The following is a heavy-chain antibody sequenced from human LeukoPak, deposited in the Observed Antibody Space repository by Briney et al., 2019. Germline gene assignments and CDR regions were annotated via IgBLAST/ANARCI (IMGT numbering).Heavy chain of an antibody. V-gene: IGHV3-23*01. Sequence: GGSLRLSCAASKFTFSNYAMSWVRQAPGKGLEWVSAISGSGGYTYYADSVKGRFTISRDNSKNTLCLQMNSLRAEDTAVYYCAKDPDHYDSNDYYWGQGTLVTVSS. D-gene: IGHD3-22*01. CDR2: ISGSGGYT. CDR1: KFTFSNYA. J-gene: IGHJ4*02. CDR3: AKDPDHYDSNDYY.